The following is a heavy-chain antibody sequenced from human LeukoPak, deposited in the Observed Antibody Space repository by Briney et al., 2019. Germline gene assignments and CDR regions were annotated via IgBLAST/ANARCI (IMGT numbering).Heavy chain of an antibody. D-gene: IGHD3-22*01. CDR1: RFTFSRYW. V-gene: IGHV3-7*02. Sequence: PGGSLRLSCAASRFTFSRYWMSWVRQAPGRGLEWVANIKQDGSEKYYVDSVKGRFTISRDNAKNSLYLHMNSLRVEDTAVYYCGSVFWGSSGYYFEYWGQGALLTVSS. CDR2: IKQDGSEK. CDR3: GSVFWGSSGYYFEY. J-gene: IGHJ4*02.